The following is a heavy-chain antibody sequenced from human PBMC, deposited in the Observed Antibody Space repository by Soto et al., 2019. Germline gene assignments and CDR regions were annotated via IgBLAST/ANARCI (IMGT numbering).Heavy chain of an antibody. J-gene: IGHJ5*02. V-gene: IGHV4-34*01. CDR3: ATRLRWYNWFDP. D-gene: IGHD4-17*01. Sequence: SETLSLTCAVYGGSFSGYYWSWIRQPPGKGLEWIGEINHSGSTNYNPSLKSRVTITVDTSKNQFSLKLSSVTAADTAVYYCATRLRWYNWFDPWGQGTLVTVSS. CDR1: GGSFSGYY. CDR2: INHSGST.